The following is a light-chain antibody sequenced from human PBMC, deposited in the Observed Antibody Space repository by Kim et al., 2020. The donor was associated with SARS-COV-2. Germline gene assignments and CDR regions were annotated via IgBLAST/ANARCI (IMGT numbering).Light chain of an antibody. V-gene: IGLV2-8*01. CDR3: SSYAGSNNYV. J-gene: IGLJ1*01. CDR1: SVAVCNYNP. Sequence: AVTVSCTGASVAVCNYNPVSGYPHGPSQAPELIIYEVTMRPSGVPDRFSGSKSGNTASLTVSGLQAEDEAEYYCSSYAGSNNYVSGTGTKVTVL. CDR2: EVT.